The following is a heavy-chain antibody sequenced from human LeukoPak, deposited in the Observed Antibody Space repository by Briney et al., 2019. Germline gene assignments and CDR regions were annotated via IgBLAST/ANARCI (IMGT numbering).Heavy chain of an antibody. Sequence: GGSLRLSCAASGFTFSSYAMHWVRQAPGKGLEWVAVISYDGSNKYYADSVKGRFTISRDNSKNTLYLQMNSLRAEDTAVYYCARDHSFGQWLVSLNYYYYYMDVWGKGTTVTVSS. CDR1: GFTFSSYA. D-gene: IGHD6-19*01. J-gene: IGHJ6*03. CDR3: ARDHSFGQWLVSLNYYYYYMDV. CDR2: ISYDGSNK. V-gene: IGHV3-30*04.